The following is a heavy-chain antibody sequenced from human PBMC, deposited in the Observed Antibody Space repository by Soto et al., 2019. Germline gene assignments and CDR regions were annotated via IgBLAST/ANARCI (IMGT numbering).Heavy chain of an antibody. CDR2: ISGSGGST. CDR1: GFTFSSYA. CDR3: AKHRGGSGWQPNAYYYYYMDV. V-gene: IGHV3-23*01. J-gene: IGHJ6*03. D-gene: IGHD6-19*01. Sequence: GGSLRLSCAASGFTFSSYAMSWVRQAPGKGLKWVSAISGSGGSTYYADSVKGRFTISRDNSKNTLYLQMNSLRAEDTAVYYCAKHRGGSGWQPNAYYYYYMDVWGKGTTVTVSS.